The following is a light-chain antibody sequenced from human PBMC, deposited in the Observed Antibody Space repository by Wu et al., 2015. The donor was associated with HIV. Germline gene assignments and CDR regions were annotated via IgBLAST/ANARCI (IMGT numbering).Light chain of an antibody. V-gene: IGKV3-20*01. CDR3: HQYGNSPNT. J-gene: IGKJ2*01. CDR1: QMFSGGY. Sequence: EIVLTQSPATLSLSPGERATLSCRASQMFSGGYLAWYQLKPGQAPRLVIYGTSSRATGVPDRFTGTGSGTDFTLTISRLEPEDSAVYYCHQYGNSPNTFGQGTKLEIK. CDR2: GTS.